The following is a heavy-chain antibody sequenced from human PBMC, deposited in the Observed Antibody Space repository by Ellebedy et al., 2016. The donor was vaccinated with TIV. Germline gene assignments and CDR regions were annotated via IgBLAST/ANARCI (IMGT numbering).Heavy chain of an antibody. CDR3: ARRRDAYNYYFDS. J-gene: IGHJ4*02. CDR1: GASIRSNY. V-gene: IGHV4-59*08. D-gene: IGHD5-24*01. CDR2: NYYRGST. Sequence: MPSETLSLTCNVSGASIRSNYWSWIRQSPAKGLEWIGYNYYRGSTSYNPSLTSRVTISIDTSKSQFSLRLTSATAAYTAVYFCARRRDAYNYYFDSWGQGTLVTVSS.